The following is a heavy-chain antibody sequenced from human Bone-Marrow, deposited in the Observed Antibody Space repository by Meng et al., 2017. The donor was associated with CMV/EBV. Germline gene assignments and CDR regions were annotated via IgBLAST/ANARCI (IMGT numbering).Heavy chain of an antibody. CDR3: ARTLSSYSSSYYYYYGMDV. Sequence: GGSLRLSCAASGFNVSSNYMSWVRQAPGKGLEWVSVIYSGGSTYYADSVKGRFTISRDNSKNTLYLQMNSLRAEDTAVYYCARTLSSYSSSYYYYYGMDVWGQGTTVTVSS. J-gene: IGHJ6*02. CDR2: IYSGGST. D-gene: IGHD6-6*01. V-gene: IGHV3-53*01. CDR1: GFNVSSNY.